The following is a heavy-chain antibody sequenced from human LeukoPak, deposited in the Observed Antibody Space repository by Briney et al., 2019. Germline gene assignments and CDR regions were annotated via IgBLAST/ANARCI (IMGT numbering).Heavy chain of an antibody. Sequence: GGSLRLSCAASGFTFSSYAMSWLRQAPGKGLEWGSAISGSGGSTYYADSVKGRFTISRDNSKNTLYLQMNSLRAEDTAVYYCAKEAWLTGWNYYFDYWGQGTLVTVSS. V-gene: IGHV3-23*01. D-gene: IGHD5-12*01. CDR3: AKEAWLTGWNYYFDY. CDR1: GFTFSSYA. CDR2: ISGSGGST. J-gene: IGHJ4*02.